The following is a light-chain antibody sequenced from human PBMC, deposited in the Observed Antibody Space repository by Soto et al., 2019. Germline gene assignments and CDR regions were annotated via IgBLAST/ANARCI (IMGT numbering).Light chain of an antibody. CDR2: AAS. Sequence: AIHMTQSPSSLSASVGDRVTITCRASQGIRNDLGWYQQKPGKAPKLLIYAASSLQSGVPSRFSGSGSGTDLTLTISSLQPEDFATYYCLQDYKYPRTFGQGTKVEIK. CDR1: QGIRND. CDR3: LQDYKYPRT. V-gene: IGKV1-6*01. J-gene: IGKJ1*01.